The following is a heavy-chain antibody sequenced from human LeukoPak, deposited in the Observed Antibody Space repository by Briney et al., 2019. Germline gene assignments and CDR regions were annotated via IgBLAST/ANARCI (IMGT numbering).Heavy chain of an antibody. J-gene: IGHJ4*02. CDR1: GYTFTSYG. CDR2: ISAYNGNT. Sequence: ASVKVSCKASGYTFTSYGISWVRQAPGQGLEWMGWISAYNGNTNYAQKPQGRVTMTTDTSTSTAYMELRSLRSDDTAVYYCARDLRWSSSWSHYFDYWGQGTLVTVSS. V-gene: IGHV1-18*01. CDR3: ARDLRWSSSWSHYFDY. D-gene: IGHD6-13*01.